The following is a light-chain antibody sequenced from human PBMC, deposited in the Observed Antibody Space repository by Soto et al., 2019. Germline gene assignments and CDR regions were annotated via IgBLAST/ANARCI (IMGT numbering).Light chain of an antibody. CDR1: QNIWNK. CDR2: DVX. V-gene: IGKV3-20*01. J-gene: IGKJ1*01. CDR3: QQRGGSPPTWT. Sequence: ILLTQSPGILSLSPGDRATLSXXXXQNIWNKLAWYQQRPGQIPRLLMYDVXXMATFIPDRFSGSGSGTDFTLTISRLEPEDFAVYYCQQRGGSPPTWTFGQGTKVDI.